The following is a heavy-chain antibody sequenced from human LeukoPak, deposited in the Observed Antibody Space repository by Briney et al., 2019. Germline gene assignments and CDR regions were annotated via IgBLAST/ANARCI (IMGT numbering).Heavy chain of an antibody. V-gene: IGHV5-51*01. CDR2: IYPGDSDT. D-gene: IGHD1-26*01. CDR3: ASQNSGSFDY. CDR1: GSSFTSYW. J-gene: IGHJ4*02. Sequence: PGESLQISCQGSGSSFTSYWIGWVRQLPGKGLEWMGIIYPGDSDTRYSPSFQGQVTISADKSISTAYLQWSSLKASDTAMYFCASQNSGSFDYWGQGTLVTVSS.